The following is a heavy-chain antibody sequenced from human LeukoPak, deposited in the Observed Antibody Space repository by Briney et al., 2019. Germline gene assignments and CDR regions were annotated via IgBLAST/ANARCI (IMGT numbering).Heavy chain of an antibody. Sequence: AGGSLRLSCAASGFTFSSYAMHWVRQAPGKGLEYVSAISSNGGSTYYANSVKGRFTISRDNSKNTLYLQMGSLRAEDMAVYYCARVTPSSDYGMDVWGQGTTVTVSS. CDR2: ISSNGGST. CDR3: ARVTPSSDYGMDV. CDR1: GFTFSSYA. J-gene: IGHJ6*02. V-gene: IGHV3-64*01. D-gene: IGHD4-23*01.